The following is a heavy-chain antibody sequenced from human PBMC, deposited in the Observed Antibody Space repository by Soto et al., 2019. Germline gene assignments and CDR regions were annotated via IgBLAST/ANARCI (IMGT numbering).Heavy chain of an antibody. D-gene: IGHD3-9*01. J-gene: IGHJ5*02. Sequence: ASVKVSCKXSGYTFTSYDINWVRQATGQGLEWMGWMNPNSGNTGYAQKFQGRVTMTRNTSISTAYMELSSLRSEDTAVYYCARGGRDDILTGYWFDPWGQGTLVTVSS. V-gene: IGHV1-8*01. CDR2: MNPNSGNT. CDR3: ARGGRDDILTGYWFDP. CDR1: GYTFTSYD.